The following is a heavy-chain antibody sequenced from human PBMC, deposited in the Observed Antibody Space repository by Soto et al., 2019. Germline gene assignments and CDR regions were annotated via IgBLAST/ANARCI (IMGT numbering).Heavy chain of an antibody. Sequence: QVRLVQSGAEVQKPGASVKVSCKAPRYFFKEHDYLHWLREAPGQGLEWTGWIRPWNGGATYAQKFQGRLTLSMGMSIDTMYFDLTSLTSDDTTVYYFVRVSPGWDFDYWGQGTLLTVSA. CDR1: RYFFKEHDY. V-gene: IGHV1-2*02. CDR3: VRVSPGWDFDY. D-gene: IGHD6-19*01. J-gene: IGHJ4*02. CDR2: IRPWNGGA.